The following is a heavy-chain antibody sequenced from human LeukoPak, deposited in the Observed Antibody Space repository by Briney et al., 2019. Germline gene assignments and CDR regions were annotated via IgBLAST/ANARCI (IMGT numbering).Heavy chain of an antibody. CDR1: AYSISNAHF. CDR2: ISPSGTT. Sequence: SSETLSLTCAVSAYSISNAHFWGWIRQPPGKGLEWIESISPSGTTYYNPSLKSRVTISVDSSRRQFSLNLRSVTAADTAIYYCISYIPVEVIGHWGQGTLVTVSS. D-gene: IGHD2-2*01. J-gene: IGHJ5*02. V-gene: IGHV4-38-2*01. CDR3: ISYIPVEVIGH.